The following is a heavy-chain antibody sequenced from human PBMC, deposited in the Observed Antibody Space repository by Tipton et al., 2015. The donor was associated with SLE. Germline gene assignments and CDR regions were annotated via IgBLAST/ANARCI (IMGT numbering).Heavy chain of an antibody. Sequence: TPSLTCAVSGYSISSSYYWGWIRQPPGKGLEWIGSIYYSGSTYYNPSLKSRVTISVDTSKNQFSLKLSSVTAADTAVYYCARVGVVTPFDYWGQGTLVTVSS. J-gene: IGHJ4*02. D-gene: IGHD4-23*01. CDR2: IYYSGST. V-gene: IGHV4-38-2*01. CDR3: ARVGVVTPFDY. CDR1: GYSISSSYY.